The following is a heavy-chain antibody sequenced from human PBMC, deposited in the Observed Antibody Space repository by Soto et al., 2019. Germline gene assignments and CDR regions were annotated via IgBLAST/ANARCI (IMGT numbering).Heavy chain of an antibody. CDR3: ARGVLRFLEWSRRALNWFDP. CDR2: IIPIFGTA. CDR1: GGTFSSYA. D-gene: IGHD3-3*01. V-gene: IGHV1-69*13. Sequence: ASVKVSCKASGGTFSSYAISWVRQAPGQGLEWMGGIIPIFGTANYAQKFQGRVTITADESTSTAYMELSSLRSEDTAVYYCARGVLRFLEWSRRALNWFDPWGQGTLVTVSS. J-gene: IGHJ5*02.